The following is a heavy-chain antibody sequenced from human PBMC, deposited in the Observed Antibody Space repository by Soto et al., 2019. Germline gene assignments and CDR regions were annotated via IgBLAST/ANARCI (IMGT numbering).Heavy chain of an antibody. CDR3: ARGGDYYYYGMDV. D-gene: IGHD3-16*01. J-gene: IGHJ6*02. Sequence: PGESLKISCQGSGYSFSDYWIAWVRQMPGKGLEWMGIMNPGDSDTRYSPSFQGQVTISADKSISTAYLQWSSLKASDTAMYYCARGGDYYYYGMDVWGQGTTVTVSS. V-gene: IGHV5-51*01. CDR1: GYSFSDYW. CDR2: MNPGDSDT.